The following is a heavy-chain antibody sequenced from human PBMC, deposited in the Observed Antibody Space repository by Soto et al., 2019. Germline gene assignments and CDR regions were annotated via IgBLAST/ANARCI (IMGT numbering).Heavy chain of an antibody. CDR1: GYTFTSYA. J-gene: IGHJ6*02. V-gene: IGHV1-69*13. CDR3: ASPTGGVPNYYYYGMDV. CDR2: IIPIFGTA. Sequence: SVKVSCKASGYTFTSYAISWVRQAPGQGLEWMGGIIPIFGTANYAQKFQGRVTITADESTSTAYMELSSLRSEDTAVYYCASPTGGVPNYYYYGMDVWGQGTTVTVSS. D-gene: IGHD3-10*01.